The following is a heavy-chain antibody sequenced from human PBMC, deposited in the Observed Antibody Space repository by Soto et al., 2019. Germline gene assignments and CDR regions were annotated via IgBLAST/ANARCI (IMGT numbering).Heavy chain of an antibody. D-gene: IGHD1-7*01. Sequence: NPSETLSLTCTVSGGSISSYYWSWIRQPAGKGLEWIGRIYTSGSTNYNPSLKSRVTMSVDTSKNQFSLKLSSVTAADTAVYYCAREQLELRNYYYGMDVWGQGTTVTVSS. CDR2: IYTSGST. CDR3: AREQLELRNYYYGMDV. CDR1: GGSISSYY. J-gene: IGHJ6*01. V-gene: IGHV4-4*07.